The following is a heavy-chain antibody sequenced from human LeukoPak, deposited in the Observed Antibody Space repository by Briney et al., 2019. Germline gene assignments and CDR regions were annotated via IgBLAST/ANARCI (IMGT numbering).Heavy chain of an antibody. V-gene: IGHV3-23*01. CDR3: AKDIQLST. J-gene: IGHJ3*01. D-gene: IGHD5-24*01. Sequence: GGSLRLSCAASGFNFRDAAMTWVRQAPGKGLEWVSLISFSGDNSYYADSVKGRFTISRDNSKNTLSLQMNSLRVEDTAIYYCAKDIQLSTWGLGTMVTVSS. CDR2: ISFSGDNS. CDR1: GFNFRDAA.